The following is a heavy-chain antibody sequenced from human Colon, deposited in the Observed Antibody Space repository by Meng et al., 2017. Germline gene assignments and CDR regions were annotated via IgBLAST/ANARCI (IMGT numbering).Heavy chain of an antibody. CDR2: INWNGGST. J-gene: IGHJ4*02. V-gene: IGHV3-20*04. D-gene: IGHD3-10*01. CDR1: GFTFDDHG. CDR3: ARNSEFGQSLDS. Sequence: GESLKISCAASGFTFDDHGMSWVRQAPGQGLEWVSGINWNGGSTGYADSVKGRFTISRDNAKNSLSLQMNSLRAEDTALYYCARNSEFGQSLDSWGQGTLVTVSS.